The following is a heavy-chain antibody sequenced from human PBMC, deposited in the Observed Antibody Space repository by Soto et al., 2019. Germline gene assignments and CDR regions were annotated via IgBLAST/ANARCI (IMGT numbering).Heavy chain of an antibody. Sequence: ASVKLSCKASGYSFTSYGISWGRQAPEQGLEWMGWINPNSGGTNYAQKFQGWVTMTTDTSTSTAYMELSRLRSDDTAVYYCARADFWSGYHEYYYYYGMDVWGQGTTVTVSS. D-gene: IGHD3-3*01. CDR3: ARADFWSGYHEYYYYYGMDV. J-gene: IGHJ6*02. CDR2: INPNSGGT. CDR1: GYSFTSYG. V-gene: IGHV1-2*04.